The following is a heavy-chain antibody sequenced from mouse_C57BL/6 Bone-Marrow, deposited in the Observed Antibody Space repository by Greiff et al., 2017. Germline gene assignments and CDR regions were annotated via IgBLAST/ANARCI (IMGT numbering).Heavy chain of an antibody. Sequence: QVQLKQSGAELMKPGASVKLSCKATGYTFTGYWIEWVKQRPGHGLEWIGEILPGSGSTNYNEKFKGKATFTADTSSNTAYMQLSSLTTEDSAIYYCAREGDYGSSYFWYFDVWGTGTTVTVSS. J-gene: IGHJ1*03. CDR1: GYTFTGYW. CDR2: ILPGSGST. CDR3: AREGDYGSSYFWYFDV. V-gene: IGHV1-9*01. D-gene: IGHD1-1*01.